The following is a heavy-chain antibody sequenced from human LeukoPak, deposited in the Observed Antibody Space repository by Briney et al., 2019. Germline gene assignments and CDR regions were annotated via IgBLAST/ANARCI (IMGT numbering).Heavy chain of an antibody. J-gene: IGHJ4*02. CDR3: ARGSRYSGSYWAYYFDY. CDR1: GFTFSSYS. CDR2: ISSSSSTI. Sequence: GGSLRLSCAASGFTFSSYSMNWVRQAPGKGLEWVSYISSSSSTIYFADSVKGRFTISRDNAKNSLYLQMNSLRAEDTAVYYCARGSRYSGSYWAYYFDYWGQGTLVTVSS. V-gene: IGHV3-48*04. D-gene: IGHD1-26*01.